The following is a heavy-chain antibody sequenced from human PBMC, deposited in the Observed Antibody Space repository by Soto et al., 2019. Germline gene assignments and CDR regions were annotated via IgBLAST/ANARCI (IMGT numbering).Heavy chain of an antibody. J-gene: IGHJ6*02. D-gene: IGHD3-10*01. CDR2: INHSGST. CDR3: ASISMVRGERDGMDV. V-gene: IGHV4-34*01. Sequence: SETLSLTCAVCGGSFSGYYWSWIRQPPGKGLEWIGEINHSGSTNYNPSLKSRVTISVDTSKNQFSLKLSSVTAADTAVYYCASISMVRGERDGMDVWGQGTTVTVS. CDR1: GGSFSGYY.